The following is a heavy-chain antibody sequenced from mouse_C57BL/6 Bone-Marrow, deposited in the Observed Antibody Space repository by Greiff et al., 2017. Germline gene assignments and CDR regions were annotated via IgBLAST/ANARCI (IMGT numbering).Heavy chain of an antibody. CDR3: ARWEGYHFAY. Sequence: QVQLQQPGAELVMPGASVKLSCKASGYTFTSYWMHWVKQRPGQGLEWIREIDPSDSYTNYNQKFKGKSTLTVDKSSSTAYMQLSSLTSEDSAVYYCARWEGYHFAYWGQGTLVTVSA. CDR2: IDPSDSYT. J-gene: IGHJ3*01. V-gene: IGHV1-69*01. CDR1: GYTFTSYW. D-gene: IGHD2-2*01.